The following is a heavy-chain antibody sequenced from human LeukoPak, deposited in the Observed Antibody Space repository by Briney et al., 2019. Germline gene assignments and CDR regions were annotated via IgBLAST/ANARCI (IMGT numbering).Heavy chain of an antibody. V-gene: IGHV3-30*03. Sequence: GGSLRLSCAASGFTFSSYGMHWVRQAPGKGLEWVAVISYDGSNKYYADSVKGRFTISRDNSKNTLYLQMNSLRAEDTAVYYCARDPARSYNWFDPWGQGTLVTVSS. J-gene: IGHJ5*02. CDR1: GFTFSSYG. CDR2: ISYDGSNK. CDR3: ARDPARSYNWFDP. D-gene: IGHD1-26*01.